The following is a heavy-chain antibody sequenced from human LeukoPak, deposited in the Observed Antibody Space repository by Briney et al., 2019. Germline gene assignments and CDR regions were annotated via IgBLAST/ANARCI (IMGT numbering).Heavy chain of an antibody. Sequence: GGSLRLSCAASGFTFSNYAMIWVRQVPVKGLEWVAGISAIGGSTYYADSLKGRFTISRDNSKNTLYLQMNSLRAEDTAVYYCAKDRSSSWYPSYMDVWGKGTTVTVSS. J-gene: IGHJ6*03. CDR1: GFTFSNYA. CDR2: ISAIGGST. D-gene: IGHD6-13*01. CDR3: AKDRSSSWYPSYMDV. V-gene: IGHV3-23*01.